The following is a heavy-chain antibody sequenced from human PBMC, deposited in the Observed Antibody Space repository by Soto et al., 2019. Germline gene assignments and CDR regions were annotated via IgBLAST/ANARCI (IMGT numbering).Heavy chain of an antibody. D-gene: IGHD2-15*01. J-gene: IGHJ4*02. Sequence: ASVKVSCKASGYTFTSYAMHWVRQAPGQRLEWMGWINAGNGNTKYSQKFQGRVTITRDTSASTAYMELSSLRSEDTAVYYCARETPAYRPFDYWGQGTLVTVSS. CDR2: INAGNGNT. V-gene: IGHV1-3*01. CDR3: ARETPAYRPFDY. CDR1: GYTFTSYA.